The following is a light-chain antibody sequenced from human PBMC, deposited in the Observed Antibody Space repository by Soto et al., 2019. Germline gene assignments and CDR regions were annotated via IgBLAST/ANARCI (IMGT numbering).Light chain of an antibody. V-gene: IGLV2-14*01. J-gene: IGLJ1*01. CDR1: RSDVGGYEY. CDR3: TSYTSTFTYV. Sequence: QSALTQPASVSGSPGQSITISCTGTRSDVGGYEYVSWYQQHPGKAPKLMIYEVSRRPSGVSNRFSGSKSGSTASMTISGLQAGDEADCYCTSYTSTFTYVFGTGTKVTVL. CDR2: EVS.